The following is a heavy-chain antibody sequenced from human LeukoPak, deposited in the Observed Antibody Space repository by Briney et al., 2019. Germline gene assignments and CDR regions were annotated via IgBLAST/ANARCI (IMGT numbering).Heavy chain of an antibody. Sequence: ASVKVSCKASGYTFTRYGITWVRQAPGQGLEWMGWISAYNGNTNYAHKVQGRVTMTTDTSTSTAYMELRSLSSDDTAVYYCARGHDSSSYLFYWGQGTLVTVSS. CDR2: ISAYNGNT. J-gene: IGHJ4*02. CDR3: ARGHDSSSYLFY. CDR1: GYTFTRYG. D-gene: IGHD3-22*01. V-gene: IGHV1-18*01.